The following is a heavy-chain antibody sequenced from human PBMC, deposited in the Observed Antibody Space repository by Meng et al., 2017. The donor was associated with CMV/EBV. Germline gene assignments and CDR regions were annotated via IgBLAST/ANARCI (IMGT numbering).Heavy chain of an antibody. V-gene: IGHV3-23*01. D-gene: IGHD2-8*01. Sequence: GESLKISCAASGFIFSTYAMTWVRQAPGKGLEWVSLISGSGVSTYYADSVKGRFTISRDNSKNTLYLHMNILRAEDTAIYYCAKTQWAQRRNWFDPWGQGTLVTVSS. J-gene: IGHJ5*02. CDR3: AKTQWAQRRNWFDP. CDR2: ISGSGVST. CDR1: GFIFSTYA.